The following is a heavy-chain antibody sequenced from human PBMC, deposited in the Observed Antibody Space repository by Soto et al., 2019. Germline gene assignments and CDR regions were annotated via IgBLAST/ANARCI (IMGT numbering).Heavy chain of an antibody. CDR1: GFTLSNYW. V-gene: IGHV3-7*03. D-gene: IGHD7-27*01. J-gene: IGHJ4*02. CDR2: XNXXXSXX. Sequence: GGSRRLSGAAPGFTLSNYWMTWVRQAPGXGLEXVXNXNXXXSXXXXVDSVKGRFTIARDNGQNSLSLQINSLRVEDTAVYYCVRELGLAYWGQGALVTVSS. CDR3: VRELGLAY.